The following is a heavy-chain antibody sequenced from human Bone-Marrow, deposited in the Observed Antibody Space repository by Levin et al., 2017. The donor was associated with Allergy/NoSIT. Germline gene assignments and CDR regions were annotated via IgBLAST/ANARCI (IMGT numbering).Heavy chain of an antibody. CDR3: ARISSLGY. J-gene: IGHJ4*02. CDR2: IYHSGST. Sequence: PSETLSLTCTVSGGSLSSDNNYWGWIRQPPGKGLEWIGSIYHSGSTYYNTSLKSRVIISVDTSRNQFSLRLNSVTAADTAVYFCARISSLGYWGQGTLVTVSS. V-gene: IGHV4-39*01. D-gene: IGHD7-27*01. CDR1: GGSLSSDNNY.